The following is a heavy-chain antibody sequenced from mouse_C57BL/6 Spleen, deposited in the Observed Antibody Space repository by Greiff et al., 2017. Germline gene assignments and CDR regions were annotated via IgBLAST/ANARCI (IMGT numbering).Heavy chain of an antibody. CDR2: INPNNGGT. V-gene: IGHV1-18*01. Sequence: EVQLHQSGPELVKPGASVKIPCKASGYTFTDYNLDWWKQSHGKSLEGIGDINPNNGGTIYNQKFKGKATLTVDKSSSTADMELRSLTSEDTAVYYCARSAYAMDYWGQGTSVTVSS. J-gene: IGHJ4*01. D-gene: IGHD6-1*01. CDR3: ARSAYAMDY. CDR1: GYTFTDYN.